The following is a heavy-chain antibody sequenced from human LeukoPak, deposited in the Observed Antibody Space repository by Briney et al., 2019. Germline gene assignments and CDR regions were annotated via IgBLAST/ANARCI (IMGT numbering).Heavy chain of an antibody. Sequence: PGESLKISCNGSGYSFTSYWISWVRQMPGTGLEWMGRVDPRDSNTNYSPAFQGHVTFSADKSISTAFLQWSSLEASDTATYYCARGGWLDDYWGQGTLVTVSS. J-gene: IGHJ4*02. D-gene: IGHD6-19*01. CDR3: ARGGWLDDY. CDR2: VDPRDSNT. V-gene: IGHV5-10-1*01. CDR1: GYSFTSYW.